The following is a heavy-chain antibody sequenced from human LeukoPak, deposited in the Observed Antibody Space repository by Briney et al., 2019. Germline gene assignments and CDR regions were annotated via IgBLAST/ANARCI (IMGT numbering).Heavy chain of an antibody. D-gene: IGHD3-10*01. J-gene: IGHJ4*02. CDR3: ARNSGSRLGASDY. V-gene: IGHV3-21*01. Sequence: GGSLRFSCAASGFIFSSYGMHWVRQAPGKGLEWVSSISSSSSYIYYADSVKGRFTISRDNAKNSLYLQMNSLRAEDTAVYYCARNSGSRLGASDYWGQGTLVTVSS. CDR1: GFIFSSYG. CDR2: ISSSSSYI.